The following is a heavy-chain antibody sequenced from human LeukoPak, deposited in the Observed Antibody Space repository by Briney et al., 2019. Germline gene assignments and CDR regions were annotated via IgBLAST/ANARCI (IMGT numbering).Heavy chain of an antibody. V-gene: IGHV4-4*08. J-gene: IGHJ5*02. CDR2: IYTSGST. Sequence: SETLSLTCAVYGGSFSGYYWSWIRQPPGKGLEWIGRIYTSGSTNYNPSLKSRVTISVDTSKNQFSLKLSSVTAADTAVYYCAREGDLYGSGSYFSWGQGTLVTVSS. CDR3: AREGDLYGSGSYFS. CDR1: GGSFSGYY. D-gene: IGHD3-10*01.